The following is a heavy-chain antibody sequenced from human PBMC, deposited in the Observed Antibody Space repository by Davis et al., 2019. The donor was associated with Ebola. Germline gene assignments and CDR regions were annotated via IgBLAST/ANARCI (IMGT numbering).Heavy chain of an antibody. Sequence: AASVKVSCKASGYTFTSYDINWVRQATGQGLEWMGWMDPNSGNTGYAQKFQGRVTMTRNTSISTAYMELSRLRSEDTAVYYCARGRAVRPRFDWFDPWGQGTLVTVSS. CDR3: ARGRAVRPRFDWFDP. V-gene: IGHV1-8*01. CDR2: MDPNSGNT. J-gene: IGHJ5*02. D-gene: IGHD6-6*01. CDR1: GYTFTSYD.